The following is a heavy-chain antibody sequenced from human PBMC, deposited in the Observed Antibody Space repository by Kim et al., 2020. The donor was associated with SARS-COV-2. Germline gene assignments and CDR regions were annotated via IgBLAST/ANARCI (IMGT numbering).Heavy chain of an antibody. CDR3: ARHVCGGDCPLDY. V-gene: IGHV4-39*01. Sequence: SETLSLTYTVSGGSISRSGYYWGWIRQPPGKGLEWIGSIYYSGSTYYNPSLKSRVTISVDTSKNQFSLKLSSVTAADTAVYYCARHVCGGDCPLDYWGQGTLVTVSS. CDR2: IYYSGST. D-gene: IGHD2-21*02. CDR1: GGSISRSGYY. J-gene: IGHJ4*02.